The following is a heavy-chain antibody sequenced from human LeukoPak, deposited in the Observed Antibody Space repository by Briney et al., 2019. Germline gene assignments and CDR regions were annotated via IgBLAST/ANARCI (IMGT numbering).Heavy chain of an antibody. CDR3: ARGPTAFGVVRWYYYMDV. J-gene: IGHJ6*03. Sequence: GGSLRLSCAASGFTFSSYWMSWVRQAPGKGLEWVANIKQDGSEKYYVDSVKGRFTISRDNAKNSLYLQMNSLRAEDTAVYYCARGPTAFGVVRWYYYMDVWGKGTTVTVSS. CDR2: IKQDGSEK. CDR1: GFTFSSYW. V-gene: IGHV3-7*01. D-gene: IGHD3-3*01.